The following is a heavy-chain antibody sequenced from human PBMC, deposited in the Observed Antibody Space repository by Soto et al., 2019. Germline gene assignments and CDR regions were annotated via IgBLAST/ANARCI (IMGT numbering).Heavy chain of an antibody. Sequence: PGGSLRLSCAASGFTFSSYEMNWVRQAPGKGLEWVSYISSSGSTIYYADSVKGRFTISRDNAKNSLYLQMNSLRAEDTAVYYCATASPMESHWGEGFDYWGQGTLVTVSS. CDR1: GFTFSSYE. D-gene: IGHD7-27*01. CDR2: ISSSGSTI. CDR3: ATASPMESHWGEGFDY. V-gene: IGHV3-48*03. J-gene: IGHJ4*02.